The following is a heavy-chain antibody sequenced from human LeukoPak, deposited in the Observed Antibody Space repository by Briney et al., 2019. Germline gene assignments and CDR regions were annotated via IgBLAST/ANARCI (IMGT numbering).Heavy chain of an antibody. CDR2: ISYDGSDK. CDR1: EFTFASYW. D-gene: IGHD5-12*01. V-gene: IGHV3-30*03. CDR3: ARARPSMWIDY. J-gene: IGHJ4*02. Sequence: PGGSLRLSCAASEFTFASYWMSWVRQAPGKGLEWVAVISYDGSDKFYADSVKGRFTISRDSSKNTLYLQMNSLRPEDTAVYYCARARPSMWIDYWGQGTLVTVSS.